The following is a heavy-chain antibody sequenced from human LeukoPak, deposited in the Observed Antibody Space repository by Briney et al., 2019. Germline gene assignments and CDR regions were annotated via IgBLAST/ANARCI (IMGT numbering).Heavy chain of an antibody. J-gene: IGHJ4*02. CDR1: GFTFSDYY. CDR3: ARGSTHYDVLTGYHYYFDY. CDR2: ISNSGSTI. D-gene: IGHD3-9*01. V-gene: IGHV3-11*01. Sequence: GGSLRLSCAASGFTFSDYYMSWIRQAPGKGLEWVSYISNSGSTIYYADSVKGRFFISRDNAKNSLYLQMNSLRAEDTALYYCARGSTHYDVLTGYHYYFDYWGQGTLVTVSS.